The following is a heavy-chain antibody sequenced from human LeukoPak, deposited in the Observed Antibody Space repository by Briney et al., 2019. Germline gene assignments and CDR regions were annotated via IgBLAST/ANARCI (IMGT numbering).Heavy chain of an antibody. Sequence: PSETLSLTCTVSGGSISSGAYYWSWIRQHPGQGLEWIGYIYYSGSTYYNPSLQSRVTISVDTSKNQFSLKLTSVTAADTAVYYCARDSRGTGYSYYYGMDVWDQGTTVTVSS. CDR1: GGSISSGAYY. CDR3: ARDSRGTGYSYYYGMDV. V-gene: IGHV4-31*03. D-gene: IGHD3/OR15-3a*01. CDR2: IYYSGST. J-gene: IGHJ6*02.